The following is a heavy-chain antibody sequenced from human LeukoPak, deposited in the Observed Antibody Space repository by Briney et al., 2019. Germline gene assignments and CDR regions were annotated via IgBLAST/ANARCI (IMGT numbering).Heavy chain of an antibody. V-gene: IGHV1-2*07. D-gene: IGHD6-13*01. CDR3: ARDKIGQLVIDY. CDR1: GYTFTNYY. Sequence: ASVKVSCKASGYTFTNYYVHWVRQAPGQGLEWMGIINPSGGGTNYTHKFQGRVTMTRDTSISTAYMELSRLRSDDTAVYYCARDKIGQLVIDYWGQGTLVTVSS. J-gene: IGHJ4*02. CDR2: INPSGGGT.